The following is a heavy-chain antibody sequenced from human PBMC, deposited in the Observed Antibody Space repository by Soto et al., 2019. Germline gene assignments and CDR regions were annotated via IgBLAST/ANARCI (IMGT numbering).Heavy chain of an antibody. Sequence: QLQLQESGPGLVKPSETLSLTCTVSGGSISSSSYYWGWIRQPPGKGLEWIGSIYYSGSTYYNPSLKSRVTISVDTSKNQFSLKLSSVTAADTAVYYCARQDIKWLRPDAFDIWGQGTMVTVSS. V-gene: IGHV4-39*01. CDR3: ARQDIKWLRPDAFDI. D-gene: IGHD5-12*01. CDR1: GGSISSSSYY. J-gene: IGHJ3*02. CDR2: IYYSGST.